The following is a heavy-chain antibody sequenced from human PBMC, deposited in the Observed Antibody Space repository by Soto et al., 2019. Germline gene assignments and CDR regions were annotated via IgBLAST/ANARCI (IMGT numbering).Heavy chain of an antibody. Sequence: GGSLRLSCAASGFTFDDYTMHWVRQAPGKGLEWVSLISWDGGSTYYADSVKGRFTISRDNSKNSLYLQMNSLRTEDTDLSYCAKSILIPGPIAAHLPDYYYGMDVWGQGTTVTVSS. J-gene: IGHJ6*02. CDR3: AKSILIPGPIAAHLPDYYYGMDV. CDR1: GFTFDDYT. V-gene: IGHV3-43*01. CDR2: ISWDGGST. D-gene: IGHD6-6*01.